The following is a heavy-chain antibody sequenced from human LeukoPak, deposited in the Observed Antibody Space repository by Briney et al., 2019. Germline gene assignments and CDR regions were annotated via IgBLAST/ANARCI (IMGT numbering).Heavy chain of an antibody. CDR3: AKGGKYDILTGYRRSRLLGDF. D-gene: IGHD3-9*01. CDR2: ISRTTTTI. V-gene: IGHV3-48*01. Sequence: PGGSLRLSCAASGFTFNNYEMSWVRLAPGKGLEWISCISRTTTTIYYADSVKGRFIISRDNSKNTLFLQMNSLRPEDTAVYYCAKGGKYDILTGYRRSRLLGDFWGQGTLVTVSS. CDR1: GFTFNNYE. J-gene: IGHJ4*02.